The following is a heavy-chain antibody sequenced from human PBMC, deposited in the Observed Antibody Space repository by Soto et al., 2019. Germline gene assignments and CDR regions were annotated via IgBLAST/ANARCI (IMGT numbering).Heavy chain of an antibody. CDR1: GGSVSSSPYF. J-gene: IGHJ4*02. CDR3: ATYGGY. D-gene: IGHD3-16*01. V-gene: IGHV4-39*01. Sequence: LQLQESGPGLVKPSETLSLTYTVSGGSVSSSPYFWGWIRQPPGKGLEWIGIVHYSGGTSYSPSLESRVTISIDTSKNQFSLKVASVIAADTAVYYCATYGGYWGQGTLVTVSS. CDR2: VHYSGGT.